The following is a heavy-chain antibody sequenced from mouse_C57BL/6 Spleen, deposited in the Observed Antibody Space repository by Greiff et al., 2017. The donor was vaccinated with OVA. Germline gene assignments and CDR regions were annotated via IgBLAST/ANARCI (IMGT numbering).Heavy chain of an antibody. J-gene: IGHJ4*01. Sequence: LQESGAELVKPGASVKISCKASGYAFSSYWMNWVKQRPGKGLEWIGQIYPGDGDTNYNGKFKGKATLTADKSSSTAYMQLSSLTSEDSAVYFCARPIYDYDGAMDYWGQGTSVTVSS. V-gene: IGHV1-80*01. CDR2: IYPGDGDT. CDR1: GYAFSSYW. D-gene: IGHD2-4*01. CDR3: ARPIYDYDGAMDY.